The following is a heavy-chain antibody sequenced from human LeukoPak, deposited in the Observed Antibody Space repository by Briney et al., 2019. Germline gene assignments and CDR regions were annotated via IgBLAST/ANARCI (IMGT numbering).Heavy chain of an antibody. Sequence: GESLKISCKISGYRSTNNWIGWVRQVPGKGLEWMGLIYPGDSDTRYSPSFQGQVTFSVDASISTAYLQLSGLRASDTAIYYCVRFGLTSSLDYWGQGTLVTVSS. CDR3: VRFGLTSSLDY. J-gene: IGHJ4*02. CDR1: GYRSTNNW. CDR2: IYPGDSDT. D-gene: IGHD6-13*01. V-gene: IGHV5-51*01.